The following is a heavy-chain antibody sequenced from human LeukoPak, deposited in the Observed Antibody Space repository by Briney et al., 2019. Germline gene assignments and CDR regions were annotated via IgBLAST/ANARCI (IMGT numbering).Heavy chain of an antibody. V-gene: IGHV3-23*01. D-gene: IGHD1-26*01. CDR2: ISASGGGT. J-gene: IGHJ4*02. CDR1: AFTFSNYA. CDR3: VKDNMRQIVGATAPNDH. Sequence: GGSLRLSCAASAFTFSNYAMSWVRQAPGKGLEWVSVISASGGGTYYADSVKGRFTISRDNSKNTLYLQMNSLRPEDTAVYYCVKDNMRQIVGATAPNDHWGQGTLVTVSS.